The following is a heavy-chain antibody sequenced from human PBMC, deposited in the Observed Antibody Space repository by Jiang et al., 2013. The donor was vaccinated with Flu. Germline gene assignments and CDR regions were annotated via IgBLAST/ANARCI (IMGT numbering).Heavy chain of an antibody. D-gene: IGHD2-2*02. CDR3: ASSIVVVPAAIQFDY. CDR1: GGSISSGDYY. V-gene: IGHV4-30-4*01. Sequence: GPGLVKPSQTLSLTCTVSGGSISSGDYYWSWIRQPPGKGLEWIGYIYYSGSTYYNPSLKSRVTISVDTSKNQFSLKLSSVTAADTAVYYCASSIVVVPAAIQFDYWGQGTLVTVSS. CDR2: IYYSGST. J-gene: IGHJ4*02.